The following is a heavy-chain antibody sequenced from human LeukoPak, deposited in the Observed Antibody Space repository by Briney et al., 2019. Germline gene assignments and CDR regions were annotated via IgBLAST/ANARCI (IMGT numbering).Heavy chain of an antibody. V-gene: IGHV4-4*07. CDR2: IYTGGST. D-gene: IGHD6-13*01. CDR1: GGSISSYY. CDR3: ARFYRGYSSSWDQAYFDY. Sequence: PSETLSLTCTVSGGSISSYYWSWIRQPAGKGLEWIGRIYTGGSTNYNPSLKSRVTMSVDTSKNQFSLKLSSVTAADTAVYYCARFYRGYSSSWDQAYFDYWGQGTLVTVSS. J-gene: IGHJ4*02.